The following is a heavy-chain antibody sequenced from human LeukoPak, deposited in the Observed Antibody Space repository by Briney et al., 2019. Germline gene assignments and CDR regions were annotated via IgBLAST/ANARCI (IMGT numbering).Heavy chain of an antibody. D-gene: IGHD6-13*01. V-gene: IGHV3-23*01. CDR3: AKDGAGIAAAGPRNLPDY. CDR2: ISGSGGST. J-gene: IGHJ4*02. Sequence: GGSLRLSCAASGFTFSSYAMSWVRQAPGKGLEWVSAISGSGGSTYYADSVKGRFTISRDNSKNTLNLQMNSLRAEDTAVYYCAKDGAGIAAAGPRNLPDYWGQGTLVTVSS. CDR1: GFTFSSYA.